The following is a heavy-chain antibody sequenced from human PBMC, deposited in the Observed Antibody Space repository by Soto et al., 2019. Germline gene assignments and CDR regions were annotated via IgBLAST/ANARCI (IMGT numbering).Heavy chain of an antibody. CDR1: GFTFSSYG. D-gene: IGHD1-26*01. CDR3: AKSTEMATTLDY. V-gene: IGHV3-30*18. Sequence: GGSLRLSCAASGFTFSSYGMHWVRQAPGKGLEWVAVISYDGSNKYYADSVKGRFTISRDNSKNTLYLQMNSLRAEDTAVYYCAKSTEMATTLDYWGQGT. J-gene: IGHJ4*02. CDR2: ISYDGSNK.